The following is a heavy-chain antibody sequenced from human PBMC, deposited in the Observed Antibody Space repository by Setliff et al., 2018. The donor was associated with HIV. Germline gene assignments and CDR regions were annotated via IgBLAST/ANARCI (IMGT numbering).Heavy chain of an antibody. V-gene: IGHV1-8*02. J-gene: IGHJ4*02. CDR1: GYTFTNYD. Sequence: ASVKVSCKSSGYTFTNYDINWVRQAAGQGLEWMGWMNPNSGNTGYAQKFQGRVTMTRSTSITTAYMELSSLRSEDTAVYYCARAIPDYGDYYFDHWGQGTLVTVSS. CDR3: ARAIPDYGDYYFDH. CDR2: MNPNSGNT. D-gene: IGHD4-17*01.